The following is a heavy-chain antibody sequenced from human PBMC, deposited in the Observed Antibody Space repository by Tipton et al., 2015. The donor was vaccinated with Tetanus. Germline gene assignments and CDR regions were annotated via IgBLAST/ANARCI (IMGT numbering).Heavy chain of an antibody. V-gene: IGHV4-31*03. CDR3: ARDRHYCRGGNCYQDWFDP. Sequence: TLSLTCTVSGGSISNTGDYWGWIRQHPGKGLEWIAYIYHSGSTYYNPSLRSRLSISVDTSKNQFSLRLSSVTAADTAVYYCARDRHYCRGGNCYQDWFDPWGQGTQITVSS. J-gene: IGHJ5*02. CDR2: IYHSGST. D-gene: IGHD2-15*01. CDR1: GGSISNTGDY.